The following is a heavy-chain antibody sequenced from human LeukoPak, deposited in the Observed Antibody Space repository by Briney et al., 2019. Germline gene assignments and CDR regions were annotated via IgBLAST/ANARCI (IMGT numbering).Heavy chain of an antibody. CDR3: AKDRDISGRWAVP. CDR2: ISGSGDST. V-gene: IGHV3-23*01. CDR1: GLTFSNYA. Sequence: GGSLRLSCEASGLTFSNYAMSWVRQAPGKGLEWVSAISGSGDSTHYSDSARGRFTIFRDNSKNKLYLQMNSLRVEDTAVYYCAKDRDISGRWAVPWGQGTLVTVSS. J-gene: IGHJ5*02. D-gene: IGHD3-22*01.